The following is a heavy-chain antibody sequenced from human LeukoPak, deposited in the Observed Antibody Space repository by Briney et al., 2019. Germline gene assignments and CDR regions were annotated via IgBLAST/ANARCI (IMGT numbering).Heavy chain of an antibody. CDR2: TRDKARGYTT. Sequence: PGGSLRLSCAASGVTLSDHHMDWVRQAPGKGLEWVGRTRDKARGYTTEYAASVKGRFTISRDASKTSVYLQMNSLKTEDTAVYFCARDGGEGDNSAFDIWGQGTVVTVSS. CDR3: ARDGGEGDNSAFDI. J-gene: IGHJ3*02. D-gene: IGHD3-16*01. V-gene: IGHV3-72*01. CDR1: GVTLSDHH.